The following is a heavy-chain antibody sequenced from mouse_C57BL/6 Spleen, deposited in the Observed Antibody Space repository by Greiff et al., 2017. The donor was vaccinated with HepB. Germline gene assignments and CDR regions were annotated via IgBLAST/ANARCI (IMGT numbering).Heavy chain of an antibody. J-gene: IGHJ3*01. D-gene: IGHD2-4*01. CDR1: GYAFSSYW. CDR2: IYPGDGDT. V-gene: IGHV1-80*01. Sequence: VQLQQSGAELVKPGASVKISCKASGYAFSSYWMNWVKQRPGKGLEWIGQIYPGDGDTNYNGKFKGKATLTADKSSRTAYMQLSSLTSEDSAVYFCARSYDYDFAWFADWGQGTLVTVSA. CDR3: ARSYDYDFAWFAD.